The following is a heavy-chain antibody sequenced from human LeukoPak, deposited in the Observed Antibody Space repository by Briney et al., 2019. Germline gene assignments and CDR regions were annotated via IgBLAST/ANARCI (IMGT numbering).Heavy chain of an antibody. CDR1: GGSISSYY. J-gene: IGHJ4*02. V-gene: IGHV4-59*01. Sequence: SETLSLTCTVSGGSISSYYWSWIRQPPGKGLEWIGYIYYSGSTNYNPSLKSRVTISVDTSKNQFSLKLSSVTAADTAVYYCARVYSSGCFDYWGQGTPVTVSS. CDR3: ARVYSSGCFDY. D-gene: IGHD6-19*01. CDR2: IYYSGST.